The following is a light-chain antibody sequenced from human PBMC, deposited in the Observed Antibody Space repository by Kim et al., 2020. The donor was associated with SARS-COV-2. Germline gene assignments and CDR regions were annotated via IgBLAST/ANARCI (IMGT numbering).Light chain of an antibody. CDR3: QSYDSSNQV. V-gene: IGLV6-57*03. Sequence: GKTVTTPCTRSSGSIASDYVQWYQQRPGSAPTTVIYEDNQRPSGVPDRFSGSIDRSSNSASLTISGLKTEDEADYYCQSYDSSNQVFGGGTQLTVL. J-gene: IGLJ2*01. CDR2: EDN. CDR1: SGSIASDY.